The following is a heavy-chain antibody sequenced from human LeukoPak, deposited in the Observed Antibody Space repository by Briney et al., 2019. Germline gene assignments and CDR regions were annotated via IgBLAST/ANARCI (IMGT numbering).Heavy chain of an antibody. V-gene: IGHV4-30-4*07. J-gene: IGHJ4*02. CDR3: ARGVDTVVTRFHFDY. CDR2: IYYSGST. CDR1: GGSISSGGYS. Sequence: PSETLSLTCAVSGGSISSGGYSWSWIRQPPGKGLEWIGYIYYSGSTYYNPSLKSRVTISVDTSKNQFSLKLSSVTAADTAVYYCARGVDTVVTRFHFDYWGQGTLVTVSS. D-gene: IGHD4-23*01.